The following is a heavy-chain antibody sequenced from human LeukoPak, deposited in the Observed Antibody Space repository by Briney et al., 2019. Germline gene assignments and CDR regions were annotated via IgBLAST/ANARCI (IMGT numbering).Heavy chain of an antibody. J-gene: IGHJ5*02. CDR1: GDSISTSNSY. D-gene: IGHD2-21*02. V-gene: IGHV4-39*07. CDR2: IYYSGNT. Sequence: SETLSLTCTVSGDSISTSNSYWGWIRQPPGKGLEWIGSIYYSGNTYYNPSLKSRVTMSVDTSKNQFSLKLSSVTAADTAVYYCARDRRAYCGGDCYSGSALDWFDPWGQGTLVTVSS. CDR3: ARDRRAYCGGDCYSGSALDWFDP.